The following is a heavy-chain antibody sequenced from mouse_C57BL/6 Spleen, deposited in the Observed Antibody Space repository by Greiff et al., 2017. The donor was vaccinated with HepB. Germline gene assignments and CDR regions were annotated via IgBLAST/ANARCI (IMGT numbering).Heavy chain of an antibody. CDR2: ISYDGSN. V-gene: IGHV3-6*01. Sequence: DVKLQESGPGLVKPSQSLSLTCSVTGYSITSGYYWNWIRQFPGNKLEWMGYISYDGSNNYNQSLKNRISITRDTSKNQFFLKLNSVTTEDTATYYCARGGITVAWFAYWGQGTLVTVSA. J-gene: IGHJ3*01. D-gene: IGHD1-3*01. CDR1: GYSITSGYY. CDR3: ARGGITVAWFAY.